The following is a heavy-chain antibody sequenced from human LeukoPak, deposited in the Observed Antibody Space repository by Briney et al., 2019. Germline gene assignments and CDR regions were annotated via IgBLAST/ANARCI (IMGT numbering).Heavy chain of an antibody. CDR1: GFTFSDYA. V-gene: IGHV3-49*04. D-gene: IGHD6-19*01. Sequence: GGSLRLSCTASGFTFSDYAMTWVRQAPGKRLEGVGFIRNKANGGTAVYAASVKGRFTISRDDSKTIAYQQMNSLKTEDTAVYFCSRAYSTGWLGINDYWGQGTLVTVSS. CDR2: IRNKANGGTA. J-gene: IGHJ4*02. CDR3: SRAYSTGWLGINDY.